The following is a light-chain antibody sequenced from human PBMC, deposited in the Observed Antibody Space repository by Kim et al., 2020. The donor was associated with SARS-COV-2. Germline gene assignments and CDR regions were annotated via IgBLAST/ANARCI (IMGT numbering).Light chain of an antibody. CDR2: DAS. V-gene: IGKV1-5*01. J-gene: IGKJ2*01. CDR3: QQYYSYSPDT. Sequence: ASVGDRVTITCRASQSISSCLAWYLQKPGKAPKLLIYDASILKSGVPSRFSGSGSGTEFTLTISSLQPDDFATYYCQQYYSYSPDTFGQGTKLEI. CDR1: QSISSC.